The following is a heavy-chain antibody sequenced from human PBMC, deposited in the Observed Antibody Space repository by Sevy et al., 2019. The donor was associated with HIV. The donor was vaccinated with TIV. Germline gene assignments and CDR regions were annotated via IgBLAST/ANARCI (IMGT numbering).Heavy chain of an antibody. CDR2: IRYDGSNK. V-gene: IGHV3-30*02. D-gene: IGHD2-15*01. Sequence: GGSLRLSCAASGFTFSSYGMHWVRQAPGKGLEWVAFIRYDGSNKYYADSVKGRFTISRDNAKNSLYLQMNSLRAEDTAVYYCASLGYCSGGSCYLDYWGQGTLVTVSS. CDR1: GFTFSSYG. J-gene: IGHJ4*02. CDR3: ASLGYCSGGSCYLDY.